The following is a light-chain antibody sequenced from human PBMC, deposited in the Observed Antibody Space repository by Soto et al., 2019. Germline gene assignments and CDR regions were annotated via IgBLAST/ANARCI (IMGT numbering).Light chain of an antibody. CDR2: DVT. V-gene: IGLV2-14*03. CDR1: RSDIGDYNY. CDR3: TSYSITSALEV. J-gene: IGLJ2*01. Sequence: QSALTQPASVSGSPGQSITTSCTGTRSDIGDYNYVSWYQQHPGKAPKLLIFDVTDRPSGVSDRFSGSKSGNTASLTISGLQAEDEADYYCTSYSITSALEVFGGGTKVTVL.